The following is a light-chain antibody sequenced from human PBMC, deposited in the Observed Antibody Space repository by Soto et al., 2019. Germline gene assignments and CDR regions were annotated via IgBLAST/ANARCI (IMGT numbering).Light chain of an antibody. J-gene: IGLJ1*01. CDR2: EGS. V-gene: IGLV2-23*01. CDR3: SSYAGSSTYV. CDR1: SSDVGSYNL. Sequence: QSALTQPASVSGSPGQSITISCTGTSSDVGSYNLVSWYQQHPGKAPNLMIYEGSKRPSGVSNRFSGSKSGNTASLTISGLEDEDEADYYCSSYAGSSTYVFGTGTKLTVL.